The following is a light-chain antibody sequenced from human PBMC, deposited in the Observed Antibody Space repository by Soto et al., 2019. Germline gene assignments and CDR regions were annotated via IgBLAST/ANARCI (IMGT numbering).Light chain of an antibody. Sequence: QSVLTQPPSVSAAPGQKVTISCSGSSSNIRNNYVSWYQQLPGTAPKLLIYDNNKRPSGIPDRFSGSKSGTSATLGITGLQTGDEAEYYCGTWDSSLSAGGVFGGGTKLTVL. CDR3: GTWDSSLSAGGV. CDR2: DNN. J-gene: IGLJ2*01. CDR1: SSNIRNNY. V-gene: IGLV1-51*01.